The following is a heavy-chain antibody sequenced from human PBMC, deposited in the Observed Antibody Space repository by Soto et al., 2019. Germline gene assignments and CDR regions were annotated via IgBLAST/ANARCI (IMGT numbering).Heavy chain of an antibody. CDR2: IIPIFGTA. Sequence: SVKVSCKASGGTFSSYAISWVRQAPGQGLEWMGGIIPIFGTANYAQKFQGRVTITADESTSTAYMELSSLRSEDTAVYYCARRRDIVLVPAAKHVARYGMDVWGQGTTVTVSS. J-gene: IGHJ6*02. CDR3: ARRRDIVLVPAAKHVARYGMDV. CDR1: GGTFSSYA. D-gene: IGHD2-2*01. V-gene: IGHV1-69*13.